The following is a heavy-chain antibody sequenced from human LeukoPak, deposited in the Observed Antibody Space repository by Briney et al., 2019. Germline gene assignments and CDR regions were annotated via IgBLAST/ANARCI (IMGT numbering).Heavy chain of an antibody. CDR2: INHSGST. Sequence: PSETLSLTCAVYGGSFSGYYWSWIRQPPGKGLEWIGEINHSGSTNYNPSLKSRVTISVDTSKNQFSLKLSSVTAADTAVYYCARQSDYDPYYYGMDVWGQGTTVTVSS. D-gene: IGHD3-3*01. J-gene: IGHJ6*02. CDR3: ARQSDYDPYYYGMDV. CDR1: GGSFSGYY. V-gene: IGHV4-34*01.